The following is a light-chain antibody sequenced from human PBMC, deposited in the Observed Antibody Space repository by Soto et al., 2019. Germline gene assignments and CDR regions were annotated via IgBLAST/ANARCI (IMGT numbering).Light chain of an antibody. CDR3: QQYNNWPPT. CDR1: QSVSSN. V-gene: IGKV3-15*01. Sequence: ETVMTQSPATLSLSPGERVTLSCRASQSVSSNLAWYQQKPGQAPRLLIYGASTRATGIPARFSGSGSGTEFTLTISSLQSEDFAVYYCQQYNNWPPTFGQGTKVDI. J-gene: IGKJ1*01. CDR2: GAS.